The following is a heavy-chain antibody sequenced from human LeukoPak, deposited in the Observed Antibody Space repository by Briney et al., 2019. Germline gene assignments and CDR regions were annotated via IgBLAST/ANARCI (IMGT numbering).Heavy chain of an antibody. CDR3: ARDMNTVTTAYFHQ. CDR2: ISSRSTYI. J-gene: IGHJ1*01. V-gene: IGHV3-21*01. CDR1: GFTFSSYS. D-gene: IGHD4-17*01. Sequence: PGGSLRLSCAASGFTFSSYSMNWVRPAPGKGLEWVSSISSRSTYIYYADSVKGRFAISRDSAKNSLYLQKNTLRAEDTAVYYCARDMNTVTTAYFHQGGQGTLVTVSS.